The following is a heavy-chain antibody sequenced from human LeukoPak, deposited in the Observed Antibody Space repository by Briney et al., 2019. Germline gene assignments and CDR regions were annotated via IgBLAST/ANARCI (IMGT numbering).Heavy chain of an antibody. J-gene: IGHJ4*02. CDR3: ARARDYYDSSGYYYGGYFDY. CDR1: GFTFSSYA. V-gene: IGHV3-30-3*01. CDR2: ISYDGSNK. Sequence: GRSLRLSCAASGFTFSSYAMHWVRQAPGKGLEWVAVISYDGSNKYYADSVKGRFTISRDNSKNTLYLQMNSLRAEDTAVYYCARARDYYDSSGYYYGGYFDYWGQGTLVTVSS. D-gene: IGHD3-22*01.